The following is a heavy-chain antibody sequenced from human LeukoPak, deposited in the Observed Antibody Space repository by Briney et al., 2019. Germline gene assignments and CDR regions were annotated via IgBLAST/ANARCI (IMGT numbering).Heavy chain of an antibody. Sequence: GGSLRLSCAASGFTFSSYWMHWVRQAPGKGLVWVSRINGDGSSTTYADSVKGRFTISRDNAKNSLYLQMNSLRAEDTAVYYCARDLGGVWEWLLYDLRTMDVWGKGTTVTVSS. CDR3: ARDLGGVWEWLLYDLRTMDV. V-gene: IGHV3-74*01. D-gene: IGHD3-3*01. J-gene: IGHJ6*03. CDR1: GFTFSSYW. CDR2: INGDGSST.